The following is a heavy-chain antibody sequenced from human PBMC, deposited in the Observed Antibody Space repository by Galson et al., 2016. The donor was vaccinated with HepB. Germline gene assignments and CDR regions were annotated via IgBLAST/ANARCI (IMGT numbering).Heavy chain of an antibody. CDR3: ARTNDFWSGYLHGDV. D-gene: IGHD3-3*01. CDR2: IWYDGRNK. V-gene: IGHV3-33*01. Sequence: SLRLSCAASGFTFSNYGMHWVRQAPGKGLEWVAVIWYDGRNKYYADSVKGRFTISRDNSKNTLYLQMNSLRAEDTAVYYCARTNDFWSGYLHGDVWGKGTTVTVSP. J-gene: IGHJ6*04. CDR1: GFTFSNYG.